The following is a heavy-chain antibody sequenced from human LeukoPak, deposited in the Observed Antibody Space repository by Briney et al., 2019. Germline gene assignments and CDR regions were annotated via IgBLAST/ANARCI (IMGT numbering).Heavy chain of an antibody. CDR2: MWYDGSNK. D-gene: IGHD5-18*01. Sequence: PGGSLRLSCEASGFTFSSYGMHWVRQAPGKGLEWVAIMWYDGSNKYYTDSVKGRFTISRDNSKNTLYLQMNSLRVEDTAVYYCAREDTALVIAYWGQGTLVTVSS. CDR3: AREDTALVIAY. CDR1: GFTFSSYG. J-gene: IGHJ4*02. V-gene: IGHV3-33*01.